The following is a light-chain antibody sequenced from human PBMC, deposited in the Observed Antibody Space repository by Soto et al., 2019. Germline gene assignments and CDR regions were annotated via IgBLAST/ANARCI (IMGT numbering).Light chain of an antibody. CDR1: ESVSNS. J-gene: IGKJ1*01. CDR3: HQRQSWPRT. CDR2: NAS. Sequence: VLTHSPGTLSLSPGERATLSGRASESVSNSLAWYQHKPGQAPRLLIYNASNRATGIPARFSGSGSGTDFTLTISSLEPEDFAVYYCHQRQSWPRTFGQGTKVDIK. V-gene: IGKV3-11*01.